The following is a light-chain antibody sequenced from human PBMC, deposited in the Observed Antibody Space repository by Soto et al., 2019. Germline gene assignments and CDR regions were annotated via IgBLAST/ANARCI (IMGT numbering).Light chain of an antibody. Sequence: QSALTQPASVSGSPGQSITISCTGTSRDVGAYKYVSWYQHLPGKAPKFMIYDVSIRPSGVSNRFSGSKSGNTASLTISELQAEDEADYYCSSYTISGTYVFGTGTKLTVL. J-gene: IGLJ1*01. V-gene: IGLV2-14*03. CDR1: SRDVGAYKY. CDR3: SSYTISGTYV. CDR2: DVS.